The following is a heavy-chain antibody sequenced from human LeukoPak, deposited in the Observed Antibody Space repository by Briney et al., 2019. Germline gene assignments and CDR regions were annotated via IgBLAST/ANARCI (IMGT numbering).Heavy chain of an antibody. V-gene: IGHV1-69*13. CDR1: GGTFSSYA. Sequence: SVKVSCNASGGTFSSYAISWVRQAPGQAPEWMGGIIPIFGTANYAQNFQGSVTITADEATSTAYMALSRLRSEDTAVYYCASNMYYYGSGRKYMDVGGKGTTVTVS. CDR2: IIPIFGTA. J-gene: IGHJ6*03. CDR3: ASNMYYYGSGRKYMDV. D-gene: IGHD3-10*01.